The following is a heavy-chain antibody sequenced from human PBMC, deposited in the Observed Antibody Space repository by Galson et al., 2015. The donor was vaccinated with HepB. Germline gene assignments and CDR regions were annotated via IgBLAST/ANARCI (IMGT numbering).Heavy chain of an antibody. V-gene: IGHV1-46*01. CDR1: GYTFTSYY. CDR2: INPSGGST. CDR3: ARGRVVPAAIRLGLWFDP. J-gene: IGHJ5*02. Sequence: SVKVSCKASGYTFTSYYMHWVRQAPGQGLEWMGIINPSGGSTSYAQKFQGRVTMTRDTSTSTVYMELSSLRSEDTAVYYCARGRVVPAAIRLGLWFDPWGQGTLVTVSS. D-gene: IGHD2-2*01.